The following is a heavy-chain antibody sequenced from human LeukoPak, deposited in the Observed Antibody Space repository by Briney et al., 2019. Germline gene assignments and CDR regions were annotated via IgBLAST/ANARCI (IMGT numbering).Heavy chain of an antibody. D-gene: IGHD3-10*01. Sequence: GGSLRLSCAASGFTFSSYAMSWVRQAPGKGLEWVSAISGSGGSTYYADSVKGRFTISRDNSKNTLYLQMHSLRAEDTAVYYCAKDQGLYVTMVRGVNTFDYWGQGTLVTVSS. CDR3: AKDQGLYVTMVRGVNTFDY. CDR1: GFTFSSYA. V-gene: IGHV3-23*01. J-gene: IGHJ4*02. CDR2: ISGSGGST.